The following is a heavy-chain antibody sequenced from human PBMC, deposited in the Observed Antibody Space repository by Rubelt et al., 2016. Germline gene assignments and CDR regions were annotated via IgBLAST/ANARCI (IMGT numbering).Heavy chain of an antibody. CDR2: SGGST. Sequence: SGGSTFYADSVKGRFTISRDNSKNTLYLQMNSLRAEDTAVYYCARDLKPYSSPQLPDYWGQGTLVTVSS. V-gene: IGHV3-53*05. J-gene: IGHJ4*02. D-gene: IGHD6-19*01. CDR3: ARDLKPYSSPQLPDY.